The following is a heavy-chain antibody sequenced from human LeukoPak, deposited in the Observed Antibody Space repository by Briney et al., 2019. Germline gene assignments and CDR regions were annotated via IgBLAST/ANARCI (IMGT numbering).Heavy chain of an antibody. CDR2: IWYDGSNK. V-gene: IGHV3-33*01. D-gene: IGHD6-13*01. J-gene: IGHJ4*02. CDR1: GFTFSSYG. CDR3: ASMSSSWYLDY. Sequence: GSLRLSCAASGFTFSSYGMHWVRQAPGKGLEWVAVIWYDGSNKYYADSVKGRFTISRDNSKNTLYLQMNSLRAEDTAVYYCASMSSSWYLDYWGQGTLVTVSS.